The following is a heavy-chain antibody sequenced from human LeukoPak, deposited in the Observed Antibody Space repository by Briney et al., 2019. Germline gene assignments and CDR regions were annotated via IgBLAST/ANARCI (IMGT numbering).Heavy chain of an antibody. V-gene: IGHV3-21*01. CDR3: ARHPPDCTNAVCHDY. CDR2: ISSSSSYI. CDR1: GFTFSSYS. D-gene: IGHD2-8*01. Sequence: GGSLRLSCAASGFTFSSYSMNWVRQAPGKGLEWVSSISSSSSYIYYADSVKGRFTISRDNAKNSLYLQMNSLRAEDTAVYYCARHPPDCTNAVCHDYWGQGTLVTVSS. J-gene: IGHJ4*02.